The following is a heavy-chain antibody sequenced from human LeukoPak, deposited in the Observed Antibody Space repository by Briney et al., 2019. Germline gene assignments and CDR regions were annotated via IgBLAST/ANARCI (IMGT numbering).Heavy chain of an antibody. CDR2: TRYDGAYK. Sequence: GRSLRLSCAASGFTFDDYAMHWVRQAPGKGLEWVAFTRYDGAYKYYADSVEGRFTISRDNAKNSLYLQMNSLRAEDTAVYYCARDLWELRFDYWGQGTLVTVSS. CDR3: ARDLWELRFDY. CDR1: GFTFDDYA. D-gene: IGHD1-26*01. J-gene: IGHJ4*02. V-gene: IGHV3-30*04.